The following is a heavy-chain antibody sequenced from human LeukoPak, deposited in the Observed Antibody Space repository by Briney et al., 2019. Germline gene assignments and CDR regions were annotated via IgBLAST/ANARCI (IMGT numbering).Heavy chain of an antibody. V-gene: IGHV3-23*01. D-gene: IGHD2-8*01. CDR3: ARKTSGPNPFDF. Sequence: GGSLRLSCAPSGFTFNNYAMSWVRQSPGKGLEWVSGISTSGLDTPYADSVKGRFTISRDNSKNTLYLQMNSLRVEDTAIYYCARKTSGPNPFDFWGQGTLVTVSS. J-gene: IGHJ4*02. CDR1: GFTFNNYA. CDR2: ISTSGLDT.